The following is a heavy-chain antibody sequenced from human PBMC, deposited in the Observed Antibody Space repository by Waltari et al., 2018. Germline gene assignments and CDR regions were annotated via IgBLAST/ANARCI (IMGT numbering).Heavy chain of an antibody. V-gene: IGHV4-4*07. CDR1: AASIRGHY. CDR2: VSSTGAT. Sequence: QMKLLESGPGLVKPSETLSLTCTVSAASIRGHYWSWIRQPAGKGLEWIGRVSSTGATNDNPSLGRRATISVDTARKQVSLKLTSVTAADTAMYFCAESDSGSWQYFFNSWGQGALVTVSS. D-gene: IGHD6-19*01. CDR3: AESDSGSWQYFFNS. J-gene: IGHJ4*02.